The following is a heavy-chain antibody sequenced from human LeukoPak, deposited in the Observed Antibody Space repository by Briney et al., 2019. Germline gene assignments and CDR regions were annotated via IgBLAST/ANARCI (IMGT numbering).Heavy chain of an antibody. CDR3: ARQPQGIFCDGDCYSFDY. D-gene: IGHD2-21*01. CDR2: IFYSGST. J-gene: IGHJ4*02. V-gene: IGHV4-39*01. Sequence: SETLSLTCTVTGGSISSRYYYWGWIRQPPGKGLEWIGSIFYSGSTYYNPSLKSRGTISLDTSKNQFFLKLNSVTAADTAVYFCARQPQGIFCDGDCYSFDYWGQGTLVTVSS. CDR1: GGSISSRYYY.